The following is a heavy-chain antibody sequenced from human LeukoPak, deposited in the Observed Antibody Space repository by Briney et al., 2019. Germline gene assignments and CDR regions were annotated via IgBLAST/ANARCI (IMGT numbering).Heavy chain of an antibody. V-gene: IGHV1-2*02. CDR3: ARGFYQLLGIYYYNYMDV. D-gene: IGHD2-2*01. CDR1: GYTFTCYY. Sequence: ASVKVSCKASGYTFTCYYMHWVRQAPGQGLEWMGWVNPNSGDTAYAQKFQGRVTMTRDTSISTAYMELSRLRSDDTAVYYCARGFYQLLGIYYYNYMDVWGKGTTVTVSS. J-gene: IGHJ6*03. CDR2: VNPNSGDT.